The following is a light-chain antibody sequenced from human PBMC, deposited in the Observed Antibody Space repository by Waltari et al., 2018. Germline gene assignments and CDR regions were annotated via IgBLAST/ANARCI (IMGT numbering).Light chain of an antibody. Sequence: EIVMTQSPASLSVSQGERVTLYCRASQSIHDNLAWYQQKPGQAPRLLIFGASTRATGIPARFRGSGSGAEFTLTITSLQSGDCAVYYCQQYNVWPPLTFGGGTKVEIK. CDR3: QQYNVWPPLT. CDR2: GAS. CDR1: QSIHDN. J-gene: IGKJ4*01. V-gene: IGKV3-15*01.